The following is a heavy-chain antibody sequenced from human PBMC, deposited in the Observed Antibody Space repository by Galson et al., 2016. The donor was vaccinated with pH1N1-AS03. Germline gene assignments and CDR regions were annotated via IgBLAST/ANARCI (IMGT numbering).Heavy chain of an antibody. CDR3: AKDHSNFYGMDV. D-gene: IGHD4-11*01. CDR2: IPYDGNNK. J-gene: IGHJ6*02. Sequence: SLRLSCAASGFSFSSYGMHWARQAPGEGLEWVAFIPYDGNNKYYSDSVKGRFTISRDNSKKTVYLQMNSLRAEDTAVYYCAKDHSNFYGMDVWGQGTTVTVSS. CDR1: GFSFSSYG. V-gene: IGHV3-30*02.